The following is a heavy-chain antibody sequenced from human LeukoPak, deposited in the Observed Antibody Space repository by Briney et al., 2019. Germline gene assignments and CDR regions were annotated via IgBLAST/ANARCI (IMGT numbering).Heavy chain of an antibody. CDR1: GFTLSSNW. CDR3: AREPKLKRWLEY. D-gene: IGHD5-24*01. V-gene: IGHV3-7*01. J-gene: IGHJ4*02. CDR2: IKQDGSEK. Sequence: GGSLRLSCAASGFTLSSNWMSWVRQAPGRGLEWVANIKQDGSEKYYGASVKGRFTISRDNAKNSLYLQMNSLRAEDTAVYFCAREPKLKRWLEYWGQGTLVTVSS.